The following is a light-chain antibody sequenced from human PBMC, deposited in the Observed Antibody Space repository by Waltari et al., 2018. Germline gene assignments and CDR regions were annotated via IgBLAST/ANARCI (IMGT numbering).Light chain of an antibody. Sequence: PSTLSASLGDRVTLTCRASRSIRTWLALYQQKLGKAPKLLIYKASTLEGGVPSRFSVSGSETEFTLTITSLQPDDFATYYCQQYYTYPYTFGQGTKLEIK. CDR3: QQYYTYPYT. J-gene: IGKJ2*01. CDR2: KAS. V-gene: IGKV1-5*03. CDR1: RSIRTW.